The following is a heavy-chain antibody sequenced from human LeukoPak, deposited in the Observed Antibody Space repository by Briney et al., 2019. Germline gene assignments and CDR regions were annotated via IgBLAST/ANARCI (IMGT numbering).Heavy chain of an antibody. CDR3: ARDPSTKGYFDY. V-gene: IGHV4-38-2*02. J-gene: IGHJ4*02. CDR1: GYSISSGYY. CDR2: IYHSGST. Sequence: SETLSLTCAVSGYSISSGYYWGWLRQPPGKGLEWIGSIYHSGSTYYNPSLKSRVTISVDTSKNQFSLKLSSVTAADTAVYYCARDPSTKGYFDYWGQGTLVTVSS.